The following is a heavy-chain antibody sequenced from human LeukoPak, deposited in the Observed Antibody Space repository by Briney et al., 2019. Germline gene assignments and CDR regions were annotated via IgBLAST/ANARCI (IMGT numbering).Heavy chain of an antibody. Sequence: GGSLRLSCVVSGFTLSSDWMSWVRQAPGKGLEWVANIKKDGIEKYYVESVKGRFTISRDNAKNSLSLQMNSLRAEDTAVYYCARGRYSSRSGGYYFDIGGQGTLVTVSS. J-gene: IGHJ4*02. CDR1: GFTLSSDW. CDR3: ARGRYSSRSGGYYFDI. CDR2: IKKDGIEK. V-gene: IGHV3-7*01. D-gene: IGHD2-2*01.